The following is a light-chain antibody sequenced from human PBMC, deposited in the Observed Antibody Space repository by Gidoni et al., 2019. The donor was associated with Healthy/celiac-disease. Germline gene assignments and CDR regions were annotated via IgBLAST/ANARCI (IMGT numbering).Light chain of an antibody. Sequence: DIQMTQSPSSLSASVGDRVTIHFRASHSISSDLNWYQQKPGKAPKLLIYAASSLQSGVPSRFSGSGSGTDFTLTISSLQPEDFATYYCQQSYSTPLTFGGGTKVEIK. J-gene: IGKJ4*01. CDR3: QQSYSTPLT. V-gene: IGKV1-39*01. CDR2: AAS. CDR1: HSISSD.